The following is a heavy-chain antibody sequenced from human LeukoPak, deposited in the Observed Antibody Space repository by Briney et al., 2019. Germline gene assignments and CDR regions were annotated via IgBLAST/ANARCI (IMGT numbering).Heavy chain of an antibody. CDR1: GGSFSGYY. Sequence: PSETLSLTCAVYGGSFSGYYWSWIRQPPGKGLEWIGYIYYSGSTNYNPSLKSRVTISVDTSKNQFSLKLSSVTAADTAVYYCARDAGIAVAGTYYYYGMDVWGQGTTVTVSS. CDR2: IYYSGST. D-gene: IGHD6-19*01. CDR3: ARDAGIAVAGTYYYYGMDV. J-gene: IGHJ6*02. V-gene: IGHV4-59*01.